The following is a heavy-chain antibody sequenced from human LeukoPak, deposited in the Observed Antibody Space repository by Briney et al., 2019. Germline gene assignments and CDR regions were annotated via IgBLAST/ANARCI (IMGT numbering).Heavy chain of an antibody. CDR3: AKQINYGSDWFDP. CDR2: ISGSAGST. CDR1: GFTFSSYA. Sequence: QTGGSLRLSCAASGFTFSSYAMSWVRQAPGKGLEWVSAISGSAGSTNYADAVKGRFAISRDNTKNTLYLQMNSLRAEDTAVYYCAKQINYGSDWFDPWGQGTTVTVSS. D-gene: IGHD4-17*01. J-gene: IGHJ5*01. V-gene: IGHV3-23*01.